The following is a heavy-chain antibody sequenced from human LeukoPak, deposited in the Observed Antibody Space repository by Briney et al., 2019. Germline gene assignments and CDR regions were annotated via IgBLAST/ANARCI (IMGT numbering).Heavy chain of an antibody. V-gene: IGHV3-11*06. J-gene: IGHJ4*02. D-gene: IGHD6-13*01. CDR2: ISSSSSYT. CDR1: GFTFSDYY. Sequence: GGSLRLSCAASGFTFSDYYMSWIRQAPGKGLEWVSYISSSSSYTNYADSVKGRFTISRDDAKNSLYLQMNSLRAEDTAVYYCTTGIAAAGTDYWGQGTLVTVPS. CDR3: TTGIAAAGTDY.